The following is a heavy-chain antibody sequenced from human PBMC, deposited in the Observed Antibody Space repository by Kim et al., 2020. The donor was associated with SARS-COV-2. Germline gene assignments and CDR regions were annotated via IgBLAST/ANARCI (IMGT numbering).Heavy chain of an antibody. J-gene: IGHJ5*02. V-gene: IGHV1-69*06. CDR2: IIPIFGTA. D-gene: IGHD1-26*01. Sequence: VKVSCKASGVTFSSYAISWVRQAPGQGLEWMGGIIPIFGTANYAQKFQGRVTITADKSTSTAYMELSSLRSEDTAVYYCARDGTHSGSYKRVGWFDPWGQGTLVTVSS. CDR3: ARDGTHSGSYKRVGWFDP. CDR1: GVTFSSYA.